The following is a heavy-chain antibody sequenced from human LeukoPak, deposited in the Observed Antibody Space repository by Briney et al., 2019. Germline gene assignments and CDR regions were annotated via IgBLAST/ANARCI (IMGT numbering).Heavy chain of an antibody. CDR1: GFTFSSYG. D-gene: IGHD3-3*01. CDR3: ARDLLLEWLLFDYYYYGMDV. Sequence: GGSLRLSCAASGFTFSSYGMHWVRQAPGKGLEWVAVIWYDGSNKYYADSVKGRFTISRDNSKNTLYLQMNSLRAEDTAVYYCARDLLLEWLLFDYYYYGMDVWGQGTTVTVS. V-gene: IGHV3-33*01. CDR2: IWYDGSNK. J-gene: IGHJ6*02.